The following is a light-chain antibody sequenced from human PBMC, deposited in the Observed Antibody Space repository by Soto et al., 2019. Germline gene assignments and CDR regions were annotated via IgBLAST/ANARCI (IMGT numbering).Light chain of an antibody. Sequence: QSVLTQPPSVSGAPGQRVTIPCAGNNSNIGAGFDVHWYQQLPGTAPKLLIYANNNRPSGVPDRFSGSKSGTSASLAITGLQAEDEADYYCQSYDSSLNVHWVFGGGTKLTVL. CDR2: ANN. CDR3: QSYDSSLNVHWV. V-gene: IGLV1-40*01. CDR1: NSNIGAGFD. J-gene: IGLJ3*02.